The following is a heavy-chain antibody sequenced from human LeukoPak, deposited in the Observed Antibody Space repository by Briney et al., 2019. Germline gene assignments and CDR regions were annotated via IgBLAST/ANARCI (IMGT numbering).Heavy chain of an antibody. D-gene: IGHD3-3*01. Sequence: SVRVSCKASGGTFSSYAISWVRQAPGQGLEWMGGIIPIFGTANYAQKFQGRVTITADESTSTAYMELSSLRSEDTAVYYCARDTYYDFWSGYLYYYYYGMDVWGQGTTVTVSS. CDR3: ARDTYYDFWSGYLYYYYYGMDV. J-gene: IGHJ6*02. CDR1: GGTFSSYA. CDR2: IIPIFGTA. V-gene: IGHV1-69*01.